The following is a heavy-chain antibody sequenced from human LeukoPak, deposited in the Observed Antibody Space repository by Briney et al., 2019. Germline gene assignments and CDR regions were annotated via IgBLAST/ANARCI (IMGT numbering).Heavy chain of an antibody. Sequence: GESLKISCKGSGYSFTNYWIGWVRQMAGQGLEWMGIIYPGDSATRYRPCFQGQVTLSADKSINPAYLQWSSLKASDTAIYYCARRGEAMDPFDYWGQGTLVTVSS. V-gene: IGHV5-51*01. CDR3: ARRGEAMDPFDY. J-gene: IGHJ4*02. D-gene: IGHD5-18*01. CDR2: IYPGDSAT. CDR1: GYSFTNYW.